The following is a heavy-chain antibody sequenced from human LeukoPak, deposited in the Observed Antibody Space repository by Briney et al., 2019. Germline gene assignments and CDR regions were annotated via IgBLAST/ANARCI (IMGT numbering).Heavy chain of an antibody. J-gene: IGHJ6*03. Sequence: SETLSLTCTVSGGSISSYYWSWIRQPAGKGLEWIGRIYTSGSTNYNPSLKSRVTISVDTSKNQFSLKLSSVTAADAAVYYCARSRGHAARLYYYYYMDVWGKGTTVTVSS. V-gene: IGHV4-4*07. CDR1: GGSISSYY. CDR2: IYTSGST. D-gene: IGHD6-6*01. CDR3: ARSRGHAARLYYYYYMDV.